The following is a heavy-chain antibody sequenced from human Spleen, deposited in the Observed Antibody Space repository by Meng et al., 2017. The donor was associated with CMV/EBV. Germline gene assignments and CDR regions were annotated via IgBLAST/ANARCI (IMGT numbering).Heavy chain of an antibody. Sequence: ASVKVSCKASGYTFAGSYIHWVRQAPGQGLEWVGWIDPRSDDTNYGQKFQGRVTMTTDTSIDTAYMELSRLKSDDTAVYYCARARWMHSYADDGSDFYHFYGMDVWGQGTTVTVSS. CDR2: IDPRSDDT. CDR3: ARARWMHSYADDGSDFYHFYGMDV. D-gene: IGHD5-18*01. V-gene: IGHV1-2*02. CDR1: GYTFAGSY. J-gene: IGHJ6*02.